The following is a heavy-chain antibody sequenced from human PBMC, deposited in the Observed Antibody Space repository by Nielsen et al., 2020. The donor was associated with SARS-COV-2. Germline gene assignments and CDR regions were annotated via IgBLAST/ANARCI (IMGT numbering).Heavy chain of an antibody. CDR2: IIPIFGTA. CDR1: GYTFTSYG. J-gene: IGHJ6*02. D-gene: IGHD6-13*01. Sequence: SVKVSCKASGYTFTSYGISWVRQAPGQGLEWMGGIIPIFGTANYAQKFQGRVTITADKSTSTAYMELSSLRSEDTAVYYCARDPPQIAAAAPAGGYYGMDVWGQGTTVTVSS. V-gene: IGHV1-69*06. CDR3: ARDPPQIAAAAPAGGYYGMDV.